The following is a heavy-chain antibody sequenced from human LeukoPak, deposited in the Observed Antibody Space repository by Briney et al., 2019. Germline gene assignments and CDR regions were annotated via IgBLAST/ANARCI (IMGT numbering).Heavy chain of an antibody. CDR2: INPSGGST. D-gene: IGHD2-15*01. CDR1: GYTFTSYY. V-gene: IGHV1-46*01. CDR3: AREGGGLPFDY. Sequence: GASVKVSCKASGYTFTSYYMHWVRQAPGQGLEWMGIINPSGGSTSYAQKFQGRVTMTRDMSTSTVYMELSSLRSEDTAVYYCAREGGGLPFDYWGQGTLVTVSS. J-gene: IGHJ4*02.